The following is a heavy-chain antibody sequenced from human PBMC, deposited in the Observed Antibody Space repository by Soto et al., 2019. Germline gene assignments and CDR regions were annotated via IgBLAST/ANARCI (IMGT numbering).Heavy chain of an antibody. CDR2: ISSSGDTI. CDR1: GFSFSTYS. CDR3: ARDHYCSGYTCYLISFDD. Sequence: HPGGSLRLSCAASGFSFSTYSMNWVRQAPGKGLEWVSFISSSGDTIHYADSVKGRFTVSRDNAKNSLYLQMNSLRDEDTAVYYCARDHYCSGYTCYLISFDDWGQGTQVTVSS. D-gene: IGHD2-15*01. V-gene: IGHV3-48*02. J-gene: IGHJ4*02.